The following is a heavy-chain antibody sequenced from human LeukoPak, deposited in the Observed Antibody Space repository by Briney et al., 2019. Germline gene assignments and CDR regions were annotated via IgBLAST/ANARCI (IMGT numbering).Heavy chain of an antibody. D-gene: IGHD2-15*01. CDR1: GYSFTSYW. V-gene: IGHV5-51*01. CDR3: ARPSALGQVVVAVIGFDY. CDR2: IYTRDSDT. J-gene: IGHJ4*02. Sequence: EALKISCKCSGYSFTSYWIGWVRQIPGKLLEWMGIIYTRDSDTSSSPSFQVQVTISAAKSISTGYLQWSSTKASDTAMYYCARPSALGQVVVAVIGFDYWDQGTLVTLSS.